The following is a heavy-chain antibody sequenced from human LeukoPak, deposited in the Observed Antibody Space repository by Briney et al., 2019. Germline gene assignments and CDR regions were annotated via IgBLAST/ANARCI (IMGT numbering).Heavy chain of an antibody. Sequence: PSETLSLTCAVYGGSFSGYYWSWIRQPPGKGLEWIGEINHSGSTNYNPSLKSRVTISVDTSKNQFSLKLSSVTAADTAVYYCARGLIAAAEGNWFDPWGQGTLVTVSS. CDR1: GGSFSGYY. D-gene: IGHD6-13*01. V-gene: IGHV4-34*01. J-gene: IGHJ5*02. CDR2: INHSGST. CDR3: ARGLIAAAEGNWFDP.